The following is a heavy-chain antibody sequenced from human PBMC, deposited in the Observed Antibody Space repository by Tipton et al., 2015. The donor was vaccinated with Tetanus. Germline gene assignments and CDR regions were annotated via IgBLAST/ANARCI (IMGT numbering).Heavy chain of an antibody. CDR3: ARRSHIGAPV. D-gene: IGHD2-21*01. V-gene: IGHV4-39*01. Sequence: TLSLTCTVSGGSFSSSNDYWAWIRQPPGKGREWVGSIYYGGSTYFNPSLRSRGTISIDTSRNQFSLQLSSVTAADTALYFCARRSHIGAPVWGQGTLVTVAS. CDR2: IYYGGST. J-gene: IGHJ3*01. CDR1: GGSFSSSNDY.